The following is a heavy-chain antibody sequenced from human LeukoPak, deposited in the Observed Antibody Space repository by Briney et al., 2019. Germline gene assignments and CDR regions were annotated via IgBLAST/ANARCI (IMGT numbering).Heavy chain of an antibody. D-gene: IGHD5-12*01. CDR3: ARDHGYAFDY. J-gene: IGHJ4*02. CDR1: GFTFSYYS. CDR2: INSISGEI. V-gene: IGHV3-48*02. Sequence: GGSLRLSCVASGFTFSYYSMNWVRQAPGKGLEWVSYINSISGEIWYADSVKGRFTISRDDAKNSLYLQMNSLRDEDTAVYYCARDHGYAFDYWGPGTLVTVSS.